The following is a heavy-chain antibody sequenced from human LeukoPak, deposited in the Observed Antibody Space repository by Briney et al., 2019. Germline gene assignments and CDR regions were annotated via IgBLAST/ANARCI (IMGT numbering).Heavy chain of an antibody. CDR3: AKDLSVAGSSIDY. Sequence: GGSLRLSCAASGFTFSSYAMSWVRQAPGKGLEWVSAICGSGGSTYYADSVKGRVTISRDTSKNTLYLQMKSLRAEDTAVYYCAKDLSVAGSSIDYWGQGTLVTVSS. CDR2: ICGSGGST. D-gene: IGHD6-19*01. J-gene: IGHJ4*02. V-gene: IGHV3-23*01. CDR1: GFTFSSYA.